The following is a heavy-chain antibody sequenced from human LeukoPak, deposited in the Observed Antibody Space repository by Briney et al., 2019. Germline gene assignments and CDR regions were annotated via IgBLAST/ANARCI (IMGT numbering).Heavy chain of an antibody. CDR2: ISTGSSYI. V-gene: IGHV3-21*01. CDR3: ARPIVFNYYDSSGYLDY. J-gene: IGHJ4*02. Sequence: GGSLRLSCSASGFTFSSYVMNWVRQAPGKGLEWVSSISTGSSYIYYADSVKGRFTTSRDNAKNSLYLQVNSLRAEDTAVYYRARPIVFNYYDSSGYLDYWGQGTLVTVSS. CDR1: GFTFSSYV. D-gene: IGHD3-22*01.